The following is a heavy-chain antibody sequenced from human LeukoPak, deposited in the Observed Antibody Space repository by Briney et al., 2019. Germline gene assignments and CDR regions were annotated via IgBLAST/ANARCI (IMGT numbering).Heavy chain of an antibody. D-gene: IGHD5-12*01. CDR3: ARGSGYGWFDP. V-gene: IGHV1-2*06. J-gene: IGHJ5*02. Sequence: ASVKVSCKASGYTFTSYDINWVRQAPGQGLEWMGRINPNSGGTNYAQRFQGRVTMTRDTSISTAYMELSRLRSDDTAVYYCARGSGYGWFDPWGQGTLVTVSS. CDR2: INPNSGGT. CDR1: GYTFTSYD.